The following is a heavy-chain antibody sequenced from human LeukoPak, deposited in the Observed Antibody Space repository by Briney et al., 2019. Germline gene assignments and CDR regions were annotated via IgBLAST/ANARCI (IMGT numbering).Heavy chain of an antibody. J-gene: IGHJ4*02. CDR3: ARDKSGRATSFDY. V-gene: IGHV3-48*04. Sequence: GSLRLSCAASGFSFSTYAMHWVRQAPGKGLEWVSYISSSGSTIYYADSVKGRFTISRDNAKNSLYLQMNSLRAEDTAVYYCARDKSGRATSFDYWGQGTLVTVSS. D-gene: IGHD1-26*01. CDR1: GFSFSTYA. CDR2: ISSSGSTI.